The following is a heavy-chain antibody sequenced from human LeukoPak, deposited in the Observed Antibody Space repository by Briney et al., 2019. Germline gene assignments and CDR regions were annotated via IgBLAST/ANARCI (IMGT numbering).Heavy chain of an antibody. J-gene: IGHJ4*02. D-gene: IGHD6-6*01. CDR3: AKAKGTTSSRGFDY. CDR1: GFTFSTNA. V-gene: IGHV3-23*01. CDR2: ISGGGSST. Sequence: GGSLRLSCEGSGFTFSTNAMSWVRQAPGKGLEWVSGISGGGSSTYYADSVKGRFTISRDNSKNTLYLQMNGLRVEDTAIYYRAKAKGTTSSRGFDYWGQGNLVTVSS.